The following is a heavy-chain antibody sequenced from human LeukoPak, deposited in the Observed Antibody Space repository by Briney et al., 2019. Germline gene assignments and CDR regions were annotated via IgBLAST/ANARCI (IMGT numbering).Heavy chain of an antibody. Sequence: SETLSLACTVSGGSISSSSYYWGWIRQPPGKGLEWIGSIYYSGSTCYNPSLKSRVTISVDTSKNQFSLKLSSVTAADTAVYYCARRGRADYVWGGYRSYYFDYWGQGTLVTVSS. CDR3: ARRGRADYVWGGYRSYYFDY. J-gene: IGHJ4*02. D-gene: IGHD3-16*02. V-gene: IGHV4-39*01. CDR1: GGSISSSSYY. CDR2: IYYSGST.